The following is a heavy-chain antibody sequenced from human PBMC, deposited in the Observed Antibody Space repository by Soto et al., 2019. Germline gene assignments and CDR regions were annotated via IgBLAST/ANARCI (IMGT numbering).Heavy chain of an antibody. CDR1: GFTFSSYA. J-gene: IGHJ4*02. Sequence: PGGSLRLSCAASGFTFSSYAMSWVRQAPGKGLEWVSAISGSGGSTYYADSVKGRFTISRGNSKNTLYLQMNSLRAEDTAVYYCAKDYPVGTAMVTYYYFDYWGQGSLVTVSS. CDR3: AKDYPVGTAMVTYYYFDY. V-gene: IGHV3-23*01. D-gene: IGHD5-18*01. CDR2: ISGSGGST.